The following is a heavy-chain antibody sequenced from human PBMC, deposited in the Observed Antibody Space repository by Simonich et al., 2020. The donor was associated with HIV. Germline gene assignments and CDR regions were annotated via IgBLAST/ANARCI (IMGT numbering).Heavy chain of an antibody. D-gene: IGHD2-2*01. V-gene: IGHV4-34*01. CDR3: ARGFYQRLYYFDY. J-gene: IGHJ4*02. Sequence: QVQLQQWGAGLLKPSETLSRTCAVYGGSFSGYYWSWIRQPPGKGLGWIGEINHSGSTNYNPSLKSRVTISVDTSKNQFSLKLSSVTAADTAVYYCARGFYQRLYYFDYWGQGTLVTVSS. CDR1: GGSFSGYY. CDR2: INHSGST.